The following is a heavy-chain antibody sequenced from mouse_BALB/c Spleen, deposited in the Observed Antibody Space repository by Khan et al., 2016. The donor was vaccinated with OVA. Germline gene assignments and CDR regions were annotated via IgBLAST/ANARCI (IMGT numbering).Heavy chain of an antibody. CDR1: GYTFTGDS. Sequence: QVQLQQSGAELARPGASVKMSCKASGYTFTGDSMHWIKQRPGQGLEWIGYISPSNAYTNYNQKFKDKATLTADKSSSTAYMQLSSLTSEDSAVYYCARDVHYYGSRGALDYWGQGTSVTVSS. CDR2: ISPSNAYT. J-gene: IGHJ4*01. V-gene: IGHV1-4*01. CDR3: ARDVHYYGSRGALDY. D-gene: IGHD1-1*01.